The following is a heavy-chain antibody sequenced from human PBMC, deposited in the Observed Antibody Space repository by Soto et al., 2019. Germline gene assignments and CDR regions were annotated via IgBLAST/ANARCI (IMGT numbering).Heavy chain of an antibody. J-gene: IGHJ4*02. V-gene: IGHV5-51*01. CDR1: GYSFTSYW. CDR3: ARPVWFGEWEFDY. D-gene: IGHD3-10*01. Sequence: PGESLKISCKGSGYSFTSYWIGWVRQMPGKGLEWMGIIYPGDSDTRYSPSFQGQVTISADKSISTAYLQWGSLKASDTAMYYCARPVWFGEWEFDYWGQGTLVTVSS. CDR2: IYPGDSDT.